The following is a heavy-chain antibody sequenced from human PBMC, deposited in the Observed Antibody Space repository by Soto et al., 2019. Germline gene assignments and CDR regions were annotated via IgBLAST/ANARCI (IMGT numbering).Heavy chain of an antibody. D-gene: IGHD1-26*01. Sequence: ASVKVSCKASGYNFGSYYMQWVRQAPGQRFEWMGTINPGDGRASYAQKFQGRITMTRDTSMSTLFLEMARLTSEDTALYYCGIVGQTLHETFDSWGQGTQVTVSS. J-gene: IGHJ4*02. CDR1: GYNFGSYY. CDR3: GIVGQTLHETFDS. CDR2: INPGDGRA. V-gene: IGHV1-46*01.